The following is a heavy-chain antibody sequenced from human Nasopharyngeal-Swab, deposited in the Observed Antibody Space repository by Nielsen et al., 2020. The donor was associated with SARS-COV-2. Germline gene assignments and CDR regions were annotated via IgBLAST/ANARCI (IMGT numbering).Heavy chain of an antibody. CDR2: INPNSGGT. V-gene: IGHV1-2*06. CDR3: ARDQRGPLGSDY. D-gene: IGHD2-15*01. J-gene: IGHJ4*02. Sequence: WVRQAPGQGLEWMGRINPNSGGTNYAQKFQGRVTMTRDTSINTAYMELSRLRSDDTAVYYCARDQRGPLGSDYWGQGTLVTVSS.